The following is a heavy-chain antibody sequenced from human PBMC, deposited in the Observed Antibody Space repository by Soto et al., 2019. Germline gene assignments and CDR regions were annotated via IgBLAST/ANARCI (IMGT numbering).Heavy chain of an antibody. CDR2: IYSRGST. D-gene: IGHD1-26*01. V-gene: IGHV4-59*01. J-gene: IGHJ6*02. CDR3: ARSDRAWASGLYHPCRLAV. CDR1: GGSISPDD. Sequence: PSETLSHTCSGSGGSISPDDWSWIRRPPGKEQEWIGYIYSRGSTNYNPALKRRVTMSVDTSKNQFSLKLTSVTAADTAVYYCARSDRAWASGLYHPCRLAVSGQGTSVPVSS.